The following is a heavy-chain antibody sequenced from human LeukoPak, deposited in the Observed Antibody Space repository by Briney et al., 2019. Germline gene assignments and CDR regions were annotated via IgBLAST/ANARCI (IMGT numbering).Heavy chain of an antibody. V-gene: IGHV3-64*01. D-gene: IGHD2-2*01. CDR2: IRSNGGST. CDR1: GFTFSSYV. J-gene: IGHJ4*02. CDR3: ARGGDQLLSPFDY. Sequence: PGGSLRLSCAASGFTFSSYVMYWVRQAPRKGLGYVSAIRSNGGSTYYANSVKGRFTISRDNSKITLYLQMGSLRAEDMALYYCARGGDQLLSPFDYWGEGTLVTVSS.